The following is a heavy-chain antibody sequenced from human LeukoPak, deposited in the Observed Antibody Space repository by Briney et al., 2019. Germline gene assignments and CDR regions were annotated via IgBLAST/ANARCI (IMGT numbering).Heavy chain of an antibody. Sequence: SETLSLTCTVSGGSISSCYWIWIRQPAGKGLEWIGRIYSSGSTNYNPSLKSRVTMSVDTSKSQFSLKLSSVTAADTAVYYCARLPHSKSTFDYWGQGILVTVSS. V-gene: IGHV4-4*07. D-gene: IGHD2/OR15-2a*01. CDR2: IYSSGST. J-gene: IGHJ4*02. CDR3: ARLPHSKSTFDY. CDR1: GGSISSCY.